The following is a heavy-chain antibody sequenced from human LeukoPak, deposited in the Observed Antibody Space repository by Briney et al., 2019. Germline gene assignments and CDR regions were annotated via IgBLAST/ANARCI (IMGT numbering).Heavy chain of an antibody. CDR2: ISYDGSNK. J-gene: IGHJ4*02. CDR3: ARDLHDSTLDY. Sequence: PGGSLRLSCAASGFTFSSYAMPWVRQAPGKGLEWVAVISYDGSNKYYADSVKGRFTISRDNSKNTLYLQMNSLRAEDTAVYYCARDLHDSTLDYWGQGTLVTVSS. D-gene: IGHD3-22*01. CDR1: GFTFSSYA. V-gene: IGHV3-30*01.